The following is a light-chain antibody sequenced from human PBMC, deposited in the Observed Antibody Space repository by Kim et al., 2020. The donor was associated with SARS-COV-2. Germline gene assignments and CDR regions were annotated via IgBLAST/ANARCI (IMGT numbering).Light chain of an antibody. CDR2: SNS. Sequence: GLMVTISCSGSNANIGGNPVNWYQRLPGTAPKLLVYSNSQRPSGVPDRFSASKSGTSASLAISGLQSEDEGDYFCAAWDDSPNAWVFGGGTQLTVL. CDR1: NANIGGNP. V-gene: IGLV1-44*01. CDR3: AAWDDSPNAWV. J-gene: IGLJ3*02.